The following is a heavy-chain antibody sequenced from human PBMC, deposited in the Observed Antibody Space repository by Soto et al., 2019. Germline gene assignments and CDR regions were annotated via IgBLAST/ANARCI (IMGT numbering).Heavy chain of an antibody. CDR1: GGSIRSYY. D-gene: IGHD4-4*01. V-gene: IGHV4-59*01. CDR2: INDSGST. Sequence: SETLSLTCSVSGGSIRSYYWSWIRQTPGKGLEWIGYINDSGSTNYNPSLKSRVTISVDTSKNQFSLKLSSVTAADTAVYYCAREGPYSNDGYYYYYMDVWGKETTVTVSS. CDR3: AREGPYSNDGYYYYYMDV. J-gene: IGHJ6*03.